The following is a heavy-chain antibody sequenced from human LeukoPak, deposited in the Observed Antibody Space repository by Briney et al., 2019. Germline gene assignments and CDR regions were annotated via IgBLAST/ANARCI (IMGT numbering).Heavy chain of an antibody. V-gene: IGHV3-66*01. Sequence: GGSLRPSCAASGFTVSSNYMSWVRQAPGKGLEWVSVIYSGGSTYYADSVKGRFTISRDNSKNTLYLQMNSLRAEDTGVYYCARDITMVRGVINMGDAFDIWGQGTMVTVSS. J-gene: IGHJ3*02. D-gene: IGHD3-10*01. CDR1: GFTVSSNY. CDR2: IYSGGST. CDR3: ARDITMVRGVINMGDAFDI.